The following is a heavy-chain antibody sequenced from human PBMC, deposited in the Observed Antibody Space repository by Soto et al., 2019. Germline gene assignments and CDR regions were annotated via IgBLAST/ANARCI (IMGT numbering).Heavy chain of an antibody. CDR2: INPGGSEK. V-gene: IGHV3-7*01. CDR3: ARDKGYLDS. D-gene: IGHD2-2*01. CDR1: RFTFSSYW. J-gene: IGHJ4*02. Sequence: EVQLVESGGGLVQPGGSLRLSCAASRFTFSSYWMSWVRQAPGKGLEWVANINPGGSEKFYVDSVKGRFTISRDNAKNSLYLQMNSLRAEDTAVYYCARDKGYLDSWGLGTLVTVSS.